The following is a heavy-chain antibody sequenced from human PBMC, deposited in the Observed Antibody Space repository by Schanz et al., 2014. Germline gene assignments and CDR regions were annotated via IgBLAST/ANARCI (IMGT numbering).Heavy chain of an antibody. CDR2: ISYDGSSK. D-gene: IGHD3-10*01. CDR3: ARGIITMVRGGDVGAFDI. Sequence: QVQLVESGGGVVQPGRSLRLSCAASGFTFRNYGMSWVRQAPGQGLEWVALISYDGSSKNHADSVQGRFTISRDNSKNALYLQMDSLRAEDTAVYYCARGIITMVRGGDVGAFDIWGQGTMXTVSS. CDR1: GFTFRNYG. J-gene: IGHJ3*02. V-gene: IGHV3-33*08.